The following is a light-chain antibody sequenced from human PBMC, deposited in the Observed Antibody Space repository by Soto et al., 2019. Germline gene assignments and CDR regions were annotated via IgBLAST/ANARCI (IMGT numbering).Light chain of an antibody. CDR2: GAS. J-gene: IGKJ1*01. V-gene: IGKV3-20*01. CDR1: QSVFNNY. Sequence: ESVLTQSPGTLSLSPGERVTLSCRASQSVFNNYLAWYQQKPGQAPRLLIYGASTRATGIPDRFGGSGSGTAFTLTITRLEPEDFAVYYCQQYGSSLTWTFGQGTTVEIK. CDR3: QQYGSSLTWT.